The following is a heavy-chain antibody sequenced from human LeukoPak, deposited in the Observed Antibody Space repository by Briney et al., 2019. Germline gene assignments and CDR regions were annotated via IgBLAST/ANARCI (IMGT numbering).Heavy chain of an antibody. CDR1: GFTFSSFW. V-gene: IGHV3-74*01. D-gene: IGHD6-13*01. CDR2: INSDGSST. J-gene: IGHJ4*02. CDR3: ARPSQLALFNY. Sequence: QPGGSLRLSCAASGFTFSSFWMHWVRQAPRKGLVWVSRINSDGSSTNYADSVKGRFTISRDNAKNTLYLQMNSLRDEDTAVYYCARPSQLALFNYWGQGTLVTVSS.